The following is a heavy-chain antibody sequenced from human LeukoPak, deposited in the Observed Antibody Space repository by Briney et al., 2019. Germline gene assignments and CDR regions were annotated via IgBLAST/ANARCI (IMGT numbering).Heavy chain of an antibody. D-gene: IGHD1-26*01. CDR2: IYYSGST. CDR3: ARDRHSGSYFESSRLYYFDY. J-gene: IGHJ4*02. V-gene: IGHV4-39*07. Sequence: SETLSLTCTVSGGSISSSSYYWGWIRQPPGKGLEWIGSIYYSGSTYYNPSLKSRVTISVDTSKNQFSLKLSSVTAADTAVYYCARDRHSGSYFESSRLYYFDYWGQGTLVTVSS. CDR1: GGSISSSSYY.